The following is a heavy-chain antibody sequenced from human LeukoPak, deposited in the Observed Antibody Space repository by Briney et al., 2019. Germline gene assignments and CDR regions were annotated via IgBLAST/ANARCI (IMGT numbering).Heavy chain of an antibody. D-gene: IGHD2-2*01. J-gene: IGHJ3*02. CDR1: GYTFTSYD. CDR2: MNPNSGGT. V-gene: IGHV1-2*02. Sequence: ASVKVSCKASGYTFTSYDINWVRQATGQGLEWMGWMNPNSGGTNYAQKFQGRVTMTRDTSISTAYMELSRLRSDDTAVYYCARPEDIVVVPAASDAFDIWGQGTMVTVSS. CDR3: ARPEDIVVVPAASDAFDI.